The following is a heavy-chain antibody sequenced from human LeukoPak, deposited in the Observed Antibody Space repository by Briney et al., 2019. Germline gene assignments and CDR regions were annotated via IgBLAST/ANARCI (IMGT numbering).Heavy chain of an antibody. CDR2: ISYDGSNE. Sequence: PGGSLRLSCAASEFTYGMHWVRQAPGKGLEWVALISYDGSNEYYADSVRGRFTISRDNSKFTLYMQMNSLRAEDTAVYYCARVRAGYCTSTSCYTGMDVWGQGTTVTVSS. J-gene: IGHJ6*02. CDR3: ARVRAGYCTSTSCYTGMDV. V-gene: IGHV3-30*03. D-gene: IGHD2-2*01. CDR1: EFTYG.